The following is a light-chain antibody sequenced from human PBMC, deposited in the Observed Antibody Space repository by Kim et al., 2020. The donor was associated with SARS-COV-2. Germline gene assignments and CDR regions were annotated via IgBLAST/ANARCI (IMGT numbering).Light chain of an antibody. Sequence: VTLTGGGRRSIGSWVALYQQQTGKAPDLLVYGASSLKSRVPSRFSGSGSGTEFTLTISSLQPDDFATYYCQQYDTYWTFGQGTKVDIK. CDR2: GAS. CDR3: QQYDTYWT. J-gene: IGKJ1*01. V-gene: IGKV1-5*03. CDR1: RSIGSW.